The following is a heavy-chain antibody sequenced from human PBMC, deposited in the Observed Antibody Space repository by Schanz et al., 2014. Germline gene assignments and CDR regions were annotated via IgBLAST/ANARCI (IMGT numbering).Heavy chain of an antibody. CDR1: GFTFSKYG. V-gene: IGHV3-30*02. CDR3: AKDTGYCHGGACYCFEY. J-gene: IGHJ4*02. Sequence: VQLVESGGGLVQPGGSLRLSCAASGFTFSKYGVHWVRQAPGKGLEWVAVIWYNGSNKYYADSVRGRFTISRDNSKNTLYLQMDSLRPEDTAVYFCAKDTGYCHGGACYCFEYWGLGILVTVSS. CDR2: IWYNGSNK. D-gene: IGHD2-8*02.